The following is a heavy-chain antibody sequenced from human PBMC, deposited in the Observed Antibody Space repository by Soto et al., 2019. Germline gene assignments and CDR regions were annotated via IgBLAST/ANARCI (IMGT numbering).Heavy chain of an antibody. Sequence: QVQLVQSGAEVKKPGSSVKVSCKASGNTFSKYAISWVRQAPGQGLEWMGGLIPILGTAKYAQKFQGRVTITADESTRTAYMELSSVRFEDTAVYYCARDSHEYIWGSYRNGMDVWGQGTTVSVSS. CDR1: GNTFSKYA. CDR2: LIPILGTA. D-gene: IGHD3-16*02. CDR3: ARDSHEYIWGSYRNGMDV. V-gene: IGHV1-69*01. J-gene: IGHJ6*02.